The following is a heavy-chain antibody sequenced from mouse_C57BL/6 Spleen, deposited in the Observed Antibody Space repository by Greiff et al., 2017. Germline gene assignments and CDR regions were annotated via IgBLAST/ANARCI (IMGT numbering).Heavy chain of an antibody. J-gene: IGHJ3*01. Sequence: QVQLQQPGAELVKPGASVKMSCKASGSTFTSYWITWVKQRPGQGLEWIGDIYPGSGSTNYNEKFKSKATLTVDTSSSTAYMQLSSLTSEDSAVYYCARGGLRRGSWFAYWGQGTLVTVSA. V-gene: IGHV1-55*01. CDR2: IYPGSGST. CDR1: GSTFTSYW. CDR3: ARGGLRRGSWFAY. D-gene: IGHD2-4*01.